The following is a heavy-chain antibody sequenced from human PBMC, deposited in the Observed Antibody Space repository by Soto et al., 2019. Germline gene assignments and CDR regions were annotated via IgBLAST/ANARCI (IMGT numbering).Heavy chain of an antibody. Sequence: VKVSCKASGYTFTGYYMHWVRQAPGQGLGWMGWINPNSGGTNYAQRFQGRVTMTRDTSISTAYMELSRLRSDDTAVYYCARSQPGSSSWYYYGMGVWGQGTTVTVSS. D-gene: IGHD6-13*01. CDR3: ARSQPGSSSWYYYGMGV. J-gene: IGHJ6*02. CDR2: INPNSGGT. CDR1: GYTFTGYY. V-gene: IGHV1-2*02.